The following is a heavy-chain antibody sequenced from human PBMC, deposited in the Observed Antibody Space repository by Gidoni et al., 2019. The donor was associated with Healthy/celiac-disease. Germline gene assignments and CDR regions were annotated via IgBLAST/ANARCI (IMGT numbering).Heavy chain of an antibody. CDR1: GGSFSGYY. V-gene: IGHV4-34*01. D-gene: IGHD3-22*01. CDR2: INHSGST. Sequence: QVQLQQWGAGLLKPSETLSLTCAVYGGSFSGYYWRWIRQPPGKGLEWIGEINHSGSTSYNPSLTSRVTISVDTSKNQFSLKLSSVTAADTAVYYCARGSYDTYYYDSSGYSTPYYFDYWGQGTLVTVSS. J-gene: IGHJ4*02. CDR3: ARGSYDTYYYDSSGYSTPYYFDY.